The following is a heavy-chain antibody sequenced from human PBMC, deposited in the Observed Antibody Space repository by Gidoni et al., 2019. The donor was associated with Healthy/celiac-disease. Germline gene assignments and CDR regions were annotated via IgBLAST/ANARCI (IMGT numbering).Heavy chain of an antibody. CDR2: MNPNSGNK. V-gene: IGHV1-8*01. CDR1: GYTFTSYD. J-gene: IGHJ6*02. CDR3: ARGRVLSIFGVRYYYGMDV. Sequence: QVQLVQSGAEVKKPGASVKVSCKASGYTFTSYDIHWVRQATGQGLEWMGWMNPNSGNKGYAQKFQGRVTMTRNTSISTAYMELSSLRSEDTAVYYCARGRVLSIFGVRYYYGMDVWGQGTTVTVSS. D-gene: IGHD3-3*01.